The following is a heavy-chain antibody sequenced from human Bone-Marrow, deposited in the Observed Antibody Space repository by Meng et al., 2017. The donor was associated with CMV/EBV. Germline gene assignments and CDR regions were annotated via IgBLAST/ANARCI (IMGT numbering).Heavy chain of an antibody. CDR2: IIPILGIA. J-gene: IGHJ6*02. Sequence: SVKVSCKASGGTFSSYTISWVRQAPGQGLEWMGRIIPILGIANYAQKFQGRVTITTDESTSTAYMELSSLRSEDTAVYYCASWDSIVVVPAASRYYYGMDVWGQGTTVTVSS. CDR1: GGTFSSYT. CDR3: ASWDSIVVVPAASRYYYGMDV. V-gene: IGHV1-69*02. D-gene: IGHD2-2*01.